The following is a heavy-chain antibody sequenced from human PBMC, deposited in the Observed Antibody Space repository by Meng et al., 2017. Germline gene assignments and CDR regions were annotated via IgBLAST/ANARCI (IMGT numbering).Heavy chain of an antibody. V-gene: IGHV3-30*16. CDR2: ITKDGSRK. CDR3: ARDFDY. CDR1: GFIFSNYE. J-gene: IGHJ4*02. Sequence: QVQVVGAGGGVVPPGRSLTLSCAASGFIFSNYEMHWVRQAPGKGLEWVACITKDGSRKYYLGSVRGRFTISRDNSKNTLYLEMNSLRSEDTALYYCARDFDYWGQGTLVTVSS.